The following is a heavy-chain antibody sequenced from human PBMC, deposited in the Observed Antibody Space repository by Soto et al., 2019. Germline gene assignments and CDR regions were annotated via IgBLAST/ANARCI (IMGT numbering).Heavy chain of an antibody. D-gene: IGHD5-12*01. J-gene: IGHJ6*02. CDR1: GYTFTGYY. V-gene: IGHV1-2*04. Sequence: ASVKVSCKASGYTFTGYYMHWVRQAPGQGLEWMGWINPDSGGTNYAQKFQGWVTMTRDTSISTAYMELSRLRSDDTAVYYCARWWRDGYNLYYYGMDVWGQGTTVTVSS. CDR2: INPDSGGT. CDR3: ARWWRDGYNLYYYGMDV.